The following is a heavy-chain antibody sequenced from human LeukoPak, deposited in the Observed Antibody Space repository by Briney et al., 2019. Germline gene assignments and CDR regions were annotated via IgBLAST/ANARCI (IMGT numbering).Heavy chain of an antibody. D-gene: IGHD5-12*01. CDR2: MNPNSGNT. CDR1: GYTFTSYD. V-gene: IGHV1-8*01. Sequence: ASVKVSCKASGYTFTSYDINWVRQATGQGLEWMGWMNPNSGNTCYAQKFQGRVTMTRNTSISTAYMELSSMRSEDTAVYYCARADEPTILWIRNYYYGMDVWGQGTTVTVSS. CDR3: ARADEPTILWIRNYYYGMDV. J-gene: IGHJ6*02.